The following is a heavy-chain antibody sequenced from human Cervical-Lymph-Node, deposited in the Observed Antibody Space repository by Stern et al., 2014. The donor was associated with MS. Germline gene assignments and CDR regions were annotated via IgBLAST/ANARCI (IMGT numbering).Heavy chain of an antibody. D-gene: IGHD4-17*01. J-gene: IGHJ6*02. Sequence: EVQLVESGGGLVQPGGSLRLSCAASGFTFSSYAMTWVRQAPGKGLEWVSTNSGSGRSTYYADSVKGRFTISRVNSKNTLFLQMNSLRAEDTAIYYCAKVGPHFSGGDYERYGLDVWGQGTTVIVSS. CDR3: AKVGPHFSGGDYERYGLDV. CDR1: GFTFSSYA. V-gene: IGHV3-23*04. CDR2: NSGSGRST.